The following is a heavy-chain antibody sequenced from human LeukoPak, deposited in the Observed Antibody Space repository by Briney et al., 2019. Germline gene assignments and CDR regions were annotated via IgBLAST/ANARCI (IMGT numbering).Heavy chain of an antibody. D-gene: IGHD2-21*01. CDR1: GFTFSSWW. J-gene: IGHJ4*02. V-gene: IGHV3-7*01. CDR3: ITPLPYSAQ. CDR2: IKQDGSVK. Sequence: GGSLRLSCAASGFTFSSWWMSWVRQAPGKALEWVANIKQDGSVKFYEDSVKGRFTLSRDNARNSLYLQMDSLRAEDTAVYYCITPLPYSAQGGQGTLVTVSS.